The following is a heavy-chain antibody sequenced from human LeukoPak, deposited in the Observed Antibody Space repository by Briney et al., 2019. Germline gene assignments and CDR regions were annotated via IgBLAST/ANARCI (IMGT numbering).Heavy chain of an antibody. J-gene: IGHJ3*01. Sequence: PGRSLRLSCAASGFTFSSYGMHWVRQAPGKGLEWVSLIGSVGESTYYADSVKGRFTISRDNVNHTLFLQMNSLRVEDTAMYYCVKDIQLSTWGLGTMVTVSS. D-gene: IGHD5-24*01. CDR3: VKDIQLST. V-gene: IGHV3-NL1*01. CDR1: GFTFSSYG. CDR2: IGSVGEST.